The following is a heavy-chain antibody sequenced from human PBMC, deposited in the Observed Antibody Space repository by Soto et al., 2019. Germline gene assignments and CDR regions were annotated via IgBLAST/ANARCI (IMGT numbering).Heavy chain of an antibody. CDR2: IYYSGST. J-gene: IGHJ5*02. CDR3: ARAPPYGYVTWFDP. D-gene: IGHD5-12*01. CDR1: GGSISSYY. V-gene: IGHV4-59*01. Sequence: QVQLQESGPGLVKPSETLSLTCTVSGGSISSYYWSWIRQPPGKGLEWIGYIYYSGSTNYNPSLKSRVTISVYTSKNEFSLKPSSVTAADTAVYYCARAPPYGYVTWFDPWGQGTLGTVSS.